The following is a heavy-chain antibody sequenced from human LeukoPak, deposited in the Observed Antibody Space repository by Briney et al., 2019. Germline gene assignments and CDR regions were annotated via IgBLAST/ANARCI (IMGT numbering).Heavy chain of an antibody. CDR1: GFTFSNCW. J-gene: IGHJ4*02. CDR2: INSDGSNT. Sequence: GGSLRLSCAASGFTFSNCWMHWVRQAPGKGLVWVSRINSDGSNTNYADSVKGRFTISRDNTKNTLYLQMNSLRAEDTAVYYRARGKYYYHAPDYWGQGTLVTVSS. D-gene: IGHD3-10*01. V-gene: IGHV3-74*01. CDR3: ARGKYYYHAPDY.